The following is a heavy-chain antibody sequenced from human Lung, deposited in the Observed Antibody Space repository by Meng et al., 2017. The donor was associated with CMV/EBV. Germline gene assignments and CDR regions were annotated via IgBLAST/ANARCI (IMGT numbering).Heavy chain of an antibody. V-gene: IGHV3-30*02. J-gene: IGHJ4*02. CDR1: GFTFSSYG. D-gene: IGHD2-2*02. CDR2: IRYDGSNK. CDR3: ASRYCSSTSCYNYFDY. Sequence: GGSXKISCAASGFTFSSYGMHWVRQAPGKGLEWVAFIRYDGSNKYYADSVKGRFTISRDNSKNTLYLQMNSLRAEDTAVYYCASRYCSSTSCYNYFDYWGQGTXVTVSS.